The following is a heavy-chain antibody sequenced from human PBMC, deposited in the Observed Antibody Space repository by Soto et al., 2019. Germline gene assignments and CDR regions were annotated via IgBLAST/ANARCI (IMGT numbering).Heavy chain of an antibody. CDR3: ARDPLGY. CDR2: ISYDGSNK. J-gene: IGHJ4*02. CDR1: GFTFISYA. Sequence: GGSLRLSCAASGFTFISYAMHWVRQAPGKGLEWVAVISYDGSNKYYADSVKGRFTISRDNSKNTLYLQMNSLRAEDTAVYYCARDPLGYWGQGTLVTVS. V-gene: IGHV3-30-3*01.